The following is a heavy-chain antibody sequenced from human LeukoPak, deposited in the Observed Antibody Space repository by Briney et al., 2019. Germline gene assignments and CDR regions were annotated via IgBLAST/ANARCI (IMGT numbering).Heavy chain of an antibody. CDR2: ISRSGST. CDR3: ARIAAPGGYFDY. CDR1: GGSFRGYY. D-gene: IGHD6-6*01. Sequence: SETLSLTCDVYGGSFRGYYWSWIRQPPGKGLEWIGEISRSGSTNYNPSLKSRVTISVDTSKNQFSLKLSSVTAAADTAVYYCARIAAPGGYFDYWGQGTLVTVSS. J-gene: IGHJ4*02. V-gene: IGHV4-34*01.